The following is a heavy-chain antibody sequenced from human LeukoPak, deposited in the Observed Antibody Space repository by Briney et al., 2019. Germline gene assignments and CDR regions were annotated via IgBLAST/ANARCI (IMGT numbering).Heavy chain of an antibody. V-gene: IGHV4-39*01. CDR2: IYYSGRT. CDR3: ARHPVRNIVVVPAAVDY. J-gene: IGHJ4*02. Sequence: PSETLSLTCTVSGGFISSSSYFWAWIRQPPGKGLEWIGSIYYSGRTYNNPSLQSRVTTSVDTSKNQFSLKLSSVTAADTAVYYCARHPVRNIVVVPAAVDYWGQGTLVTVSS. D-gene: IGHD2-2*01. CDR1: GGFISSSSYF.